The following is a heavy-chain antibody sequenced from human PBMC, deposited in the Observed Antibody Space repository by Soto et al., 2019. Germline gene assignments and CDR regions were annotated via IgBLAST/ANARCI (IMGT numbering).Heavy chain of an antibody. CDR2: IWADGTTK. CDR1: GFTLSGSG. CDR3: ARDEGGSPFDY. J-gene: IGHJ4*01. Sequence: GGSLRLSCAASGFTLSGSGMHWVRQAPGKCLEWVAVIWADGTTKSYADSVKGRFTISRDSSKNTLFLQMDSLRDDDTAVYFCARDEGGSPFDYWGQGTLVTVSS. D-gene: IGHD1-26*01. V-gene: IGHV3-33*01.